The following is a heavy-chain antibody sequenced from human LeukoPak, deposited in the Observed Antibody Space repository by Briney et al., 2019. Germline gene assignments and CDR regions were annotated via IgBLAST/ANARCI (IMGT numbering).Heavy chain of an antibody. Sequence: PGGALRLSCAASGFTFSSYNMNGVRQAPGKGLEGVSSISSSSTYIYYADSVKGRFTISRDNAKNSLSLQMNSLRAEDTAVYYCARDEAGDLGAFDIWGQGSMVTVSS. CDR3: ARDEAGDLGAFDI. V-gene: IGHV3-21*01. CDR2: ISSSSTYI. D-gene: IGHD3-16*01. CDR1: GFTFSSYN. J-gene: IGHJ3*02.